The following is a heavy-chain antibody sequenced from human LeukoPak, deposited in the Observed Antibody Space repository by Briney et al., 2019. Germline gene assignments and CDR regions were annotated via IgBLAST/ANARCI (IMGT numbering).Heavy chain of an antibody. V-gene: IGHV1-3*01. CDR2: INGGNGNA. CDR3: ARVPLHDSSGHYYPH. CDR1: GYTFTNYG. J-gene: IGHJ1*01. D-gene: IGHD3-22*01. Sequence: GASVKVSCKTSGYTFTNYGMHWVRQAPGQRPEWMGWINGGNGNAKYSQNFQGRVTIIRDTPASTAYMELSSLRSEDTAVYYCARVPLHDSSGHYYPHWGQGTLVTVSS.